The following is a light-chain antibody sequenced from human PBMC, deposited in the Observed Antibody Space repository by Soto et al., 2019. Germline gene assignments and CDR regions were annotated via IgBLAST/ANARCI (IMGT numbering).Light chain of an antibody. Sequence: ETVMTQSPATLSVSPGERATLSCRASQSFRTQVAWYQQTPGQAPRLLIYGASSRATGIPARFSGSGSGTEFTLTISSLQSEDSAVYYCQQYNTWPAEITFGQGTRLEIK. CDR3: QQYNTWPAEIT. CDR2: GAS. CDR1: QSFRTQ. J-gene: IGKJ5*01. V-gene: IGKV3D-15*01.